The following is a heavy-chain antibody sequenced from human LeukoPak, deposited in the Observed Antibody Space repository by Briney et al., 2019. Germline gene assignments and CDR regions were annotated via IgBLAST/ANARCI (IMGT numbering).Heavy chain of an antibody. CDR2: IYYSGST. J-gene: IGHJ4*02. V-gene: IGHV4-59*08. CDR3: ARGGGSSSSSGQVFDY. D-gene: IGHD6-6*01. Sequence: SETLSLTCTVSGGSISSYYWSWIRQPPGKGLEWIGYIYYSGSTNYNPSLKSRVTISVDTSKNQFSLKLSSVTAADTAVYYCARGGGSSSSSGQVFDYWGQGTLVTVSS. CDR1: GGSISSYY.